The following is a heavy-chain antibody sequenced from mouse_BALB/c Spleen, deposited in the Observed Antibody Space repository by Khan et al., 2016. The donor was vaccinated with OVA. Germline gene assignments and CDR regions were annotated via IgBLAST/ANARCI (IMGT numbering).Heavy chain of an antibody. J-gene: IGHJ3*01. V-gene: IGHV14-1*02. CDR1: GFNIKDYY. CDR2: IDPENGKT. CDR3: ARDGYSPGFAY. D-gene: IGHD2-3*01. Sequence: EVQLQESGAELVRPGALVKLSCKASGFNIKDYYMHWVKQRPEQGLEWIGWIDPENGKTIYDPKFQGKACIMADTSSNTAYLQLSSLTSEDTAVYYCARDGYSPGFAYWGQGTLVTVSA.